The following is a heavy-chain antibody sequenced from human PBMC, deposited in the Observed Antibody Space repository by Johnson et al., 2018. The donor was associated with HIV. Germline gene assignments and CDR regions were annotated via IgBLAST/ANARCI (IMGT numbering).Heavy chain of an antibody. J-gene: IGHJ3*02. D-gene: IGHD3-10*01. V-gene: IGHV3-15*01. CDR1: GFTFSSYW. CDR3: ARDRGGPVRDDAFDI. Sequence: VQLVESGGGLIQPGGSLRLSCAASGFTFSSYWMSWVRQAPGKGLEWVGRVKSKTDGGTTDYTAPVKGRFTISRDDSKNSLYLQMNSLRAEDTAVYYCARDRGGPVRDDAFDIWGQGTMVTVSS. CDR2: VKSKTDGGTT.